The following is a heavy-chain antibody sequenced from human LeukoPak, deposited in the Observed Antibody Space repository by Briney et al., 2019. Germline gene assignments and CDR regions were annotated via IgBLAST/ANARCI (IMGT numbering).Heavy chain of an antibody. Sequence: SETLSLTCTVSGYSISSGYYWGWIRQPPGKGLEWLATVYYRMTSYSNPSLRSRVSISLDASQNQLSLRVTSVTAADTAVYYCARGLRYYDSRDRFDFWGQGALVTVSS. J-gene: IGHJ4*02. V-gene: IGHV4-38-2*02. CDR2: VYYRMTS. CDR3: ARGLRYYDSRDRFDF. CDR1: GYSISSGYY. D-gene: IGHD3-22*01.